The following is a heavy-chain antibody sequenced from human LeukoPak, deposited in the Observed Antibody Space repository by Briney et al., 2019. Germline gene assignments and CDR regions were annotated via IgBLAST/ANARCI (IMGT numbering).Heavy chain of an antibody. J-gene: IGHJ3*02. CDR3: ATDSGSYLGGAFDI. Sequence: PSETLSLTCAVYGGSFSGYYWSWIRQPPGKGLEWIGEINHSGSTNYTPSLKSRVTILVDTSKNQFSLKLSSVTAADTAVYYCATDSGSYLGGAFDIWGQGTMVTVSS. V-gene: IGHV4-34*01. D-gene: IGHD1-26*01. CDR2: INHSGST. CDR1: GGSFSGYY.